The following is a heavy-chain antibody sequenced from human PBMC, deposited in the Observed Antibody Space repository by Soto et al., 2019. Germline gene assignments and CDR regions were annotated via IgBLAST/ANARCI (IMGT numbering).Heavy chain of an antibody. V-gene: IGHV1-69*01. J-gene: IGHJ6*02. CDR1: GGTFSSYA. CDR3: VTSSPYIFIGTPAGNHYYYAMDV. D-gene: IGHD6-6*01. Sequence: QVQLVQSGAEVKKPGSSVKVSCKASGGTFSSYAISWLRQAPGQGLEWMGGIIPVFGTTNYEQNFQGRVTISADGSTSPAYMEVSSLRSADTSVYYCVTSSPYIFIGTPAGNHYYYAMDVWGQGTTVTVSS. CDR2: IIPVFGTT.